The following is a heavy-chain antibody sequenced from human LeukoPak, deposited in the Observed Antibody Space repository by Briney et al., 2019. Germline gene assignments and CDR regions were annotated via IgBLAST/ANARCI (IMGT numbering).Heavy chain of an antibody. CDR3: AKDAETYYDSSGLPSYFQH. D-gene: IGHD3-22*01. Sequence: LSLTCSVSGYSISSDYYWGCIRQPPGKGLEWVSGISWNSGSIGYADSVKGRFTISRDNAKNSLYLQMNSLRAEDTALYYCAKDAETYYDSSGLPSYFQHWGQGTLVTVSS. CDR1: GYSISSDYY. V-gene: IGHV3-9*01. J-gene: IGHJ1*01. CDR2: ISWNSGSI.